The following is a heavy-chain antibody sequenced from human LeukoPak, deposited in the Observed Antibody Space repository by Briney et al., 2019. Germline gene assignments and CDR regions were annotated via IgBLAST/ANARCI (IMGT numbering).Heavy chain of an antibody. CDR3: ARTAKEAVDV. J-gene: IGHJ6*02. Sequence: SETLSLTCTVSGGSISSYYWSWIRQPPGKGLEWIGYIYYSGSTSYNPSLKSRVTISVDTSKNQFSLKLSSVTAADTAVYYCARTAKEAVDVWGQGTTVTVSS. CDR2: IYYSGST. V-gene: IGHV4-59*01. CDR1: GGSISSYY.